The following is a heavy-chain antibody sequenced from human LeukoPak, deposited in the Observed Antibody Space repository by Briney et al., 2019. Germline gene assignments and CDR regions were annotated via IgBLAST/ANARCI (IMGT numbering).Heavy chain of an antibody. CDR2: IYSSGNS. CDR3: ARRGIWDLQIGNWFDA. J-gene: IGHJ5*02. Sequence: SETLSLTCSISGDSITTNSYWWGWIRQSPGKGLEWIGSIYSSGNSYYNPSLKTRATISPDTAKNQYSLRLTSVTAADSAIYYCARRGIWDLQIGNWFDAWGRGILVIVSS. CDR1: GDSITTNSYW. D-gene: IGHD1-26*01. V-gene: IGHV4-39*01.